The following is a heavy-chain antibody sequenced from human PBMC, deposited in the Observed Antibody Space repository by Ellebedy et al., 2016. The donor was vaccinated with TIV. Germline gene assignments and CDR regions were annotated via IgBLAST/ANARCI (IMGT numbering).Heavy chain of an antibody. J-gene: IGHJ4*02. CDR2: IYYSGST. CDR1: GGYLRSHY. V-gene: IGHV4-59*11. D-gene: IGHD5-12*01. Sequence: GSLRLSXTVSGGYLRSHYWSWIRQPPGKGLEWIGYIYYSGSTNYNPSLKSRVTISVDTSKNQFSLKLSSVTAADTAVYYCAYNRGYDSTFSVDYWGQGTLVTVSS. CDR3: AYNRGYDSTFSVDY.